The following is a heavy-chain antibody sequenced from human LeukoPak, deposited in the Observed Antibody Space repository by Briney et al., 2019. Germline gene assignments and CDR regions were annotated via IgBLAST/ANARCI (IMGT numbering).Heavy chain of an antibody. D-gene: IGHD2-2*01. CDR1: GFTFSSYA. CDR3: ARGCSSTSCSGWFDP. V-gene: IGHV3-7*01. CDR2: INQDGSEK. Sequence: PGGSLRLSCAASGFTFSSYAMHWVRQAPGKGLEWVANINQDGSEKYYVDSVKGRFTISRDNAKNSLYLQMNSLRAEDTAVYYCARGCSSTSCSGWFDPWGQGTLVTVSS. J-gene: IGHJ5*02.